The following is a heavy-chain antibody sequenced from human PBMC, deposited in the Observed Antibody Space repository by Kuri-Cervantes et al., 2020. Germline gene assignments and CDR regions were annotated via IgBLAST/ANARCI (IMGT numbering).Heavy chain of an antibody. V-gene: IGHV3-53*04. Sequence: GESLKISCAASGFTFSSYGMHWVRQAPGEGLEWVSVIYSGGSTYYADSVKGRFTISRHNSKNTLYLQMNSLRAEDTAVYFCARDRRGEYSSSSGAFDIWGQGTMVTVSS. J-gene: IGHJ3*02. CDR2: IYSGGST. CDR1: GFTFSSYG. D-gene: IGHD6-6*01. CDR3: ARDRRGEYSSSSGAFDI.